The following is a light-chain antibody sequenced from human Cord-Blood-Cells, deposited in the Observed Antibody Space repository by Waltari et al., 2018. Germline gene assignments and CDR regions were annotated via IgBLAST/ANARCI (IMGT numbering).Light chain of an antibody. CDR1: QGISNY. CDR3: QQYYSFPPT. J-gene: IGKJ1*01. V-gene: IGKV1D-8*03. CDR2: AAS. Sequence: VIWMTQSPSLLSASTGDRVTISCRMSQGISNYLAWYQQKPGKAPELLIYAASTLQSGVPSRFRGSGSGTDFTLTINCLQSEDFATDYCQQYYSFPPTFGQGTKVEIK.